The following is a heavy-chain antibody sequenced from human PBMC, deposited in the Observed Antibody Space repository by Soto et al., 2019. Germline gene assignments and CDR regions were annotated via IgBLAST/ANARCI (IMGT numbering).Heavy chain of an antibody. CDR2: IYYSGST. V-gene: IGHV4-59*08. J-gene: IGHJ5*02. CDR3: AGTYCSGGSCYPFDWFDP. Sequence: QVQLQESGPGLVKPSETLSLTCTVSGGSISSYYWSWIRQPPGKGLEWIGYIYYSGSTNYNPSLKSRVTISVDTSKTQFSLKLSSVTAADTAVYYCAGTYCSGGSCYPFDWFDPWGQGTLVTVSS. CDR1: GGSISSYY. D-gene: IGHD2-15*01.